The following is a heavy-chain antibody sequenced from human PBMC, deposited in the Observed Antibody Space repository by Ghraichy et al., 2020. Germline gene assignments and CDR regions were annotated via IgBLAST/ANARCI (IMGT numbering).Heavy chain of an antibody. J-gene: IGHJ4*02. Sequence: GGSLRLSCAASGFTFSSYVMTWVRQAPGKGLEWVSAISGSGGGTYYADSVKGRFTISRDNSKNTLYLQMNSLRAEDTAVYYCAKVASGSGSPLVHWGQGSLVTVSS. CDR3: AKVASGSGSPLVH. CDR2: ISGSGGGT. CDR1: GFTFSSYV. V-gene: IGHV3-23*01. D-gene: IGHD3-10*01.